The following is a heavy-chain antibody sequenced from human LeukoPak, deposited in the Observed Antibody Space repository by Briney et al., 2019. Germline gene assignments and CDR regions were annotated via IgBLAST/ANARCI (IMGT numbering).Heavy chain of an antibody. CDR2: IWNDGTKK. CDR1: GFHFSSYG. CDR3: VRDNYNGYPDY. D-gene: IGHD5-18*01. Sequence: GGSLRLSCAASGFHFSSYGMQWVRQAPGKGLEWVAVIWNDGTKKYYEDSVKGRFTISRDDSKNMLHLPMNSLRAEDTAVYYCVRDNYNGYPDYWGQGTRVTVSS. J-gene: IGHJ4*02. V-gene: IGHV3-33*01.